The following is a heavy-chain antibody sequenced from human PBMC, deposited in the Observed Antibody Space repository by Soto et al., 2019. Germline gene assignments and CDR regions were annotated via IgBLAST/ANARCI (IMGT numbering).Heavy chain of an antibody. Sequence: SETLSLTCTVSSGSVSYGDYYWSWIRQPPGKGLEWLGYIYYSGSIYYNPSLKSRVTISADTSKNQFSLGLSSVTAADTAVYYCARGELGRDYYFDYWGQGTLVTVSS. CDR2: IYYSGSI. CDR1: SGSVSYGDYY. D-gene: IGHD1-7*01. J-gene: IGHJ4*02. V-gene: IGHV4-30-4*01. CDR3: ARGELGRDYYFDY.